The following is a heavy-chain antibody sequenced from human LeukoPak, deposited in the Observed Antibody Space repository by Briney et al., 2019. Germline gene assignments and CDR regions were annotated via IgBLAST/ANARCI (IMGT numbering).Heavy chain of an antibody. CDR1: GYSISSGYY. V-gene: IGHV4-38-2*01. CDR2: IYHSGST. D-gene: IGHD3/OR15-3a*01. CDR3: AGAPAGSLDWLSPFDY. J-gene: IGHJ4*02. Sequence: SETLSLTCAVSGYSISSGYYWGWIRQPPGKGLEWIGSIYHSGSTYYNPSLKSRVTITADTSKNQLSLKLSSVTAADTAVYYCAGAPAGSLDWLSPFDYWGQGTLSPSPQ.